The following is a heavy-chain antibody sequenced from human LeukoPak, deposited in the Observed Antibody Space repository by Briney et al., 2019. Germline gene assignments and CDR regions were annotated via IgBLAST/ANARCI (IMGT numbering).Heavy chain of an antibody. CDR2: THYRSQWYY. CDR1: GDSVSSNIAT. CDR3: ARERSSWYYLGY. V-gene: IGHV6-1*01. J-gene: IGHJ4*02. D-gene: IGHD6-13*01. Sequence: SQTLSLTCVISGDSVSSNIATWNWIGQSPSRGLEWLGRTHYRSQWYYDYAVSVRSRITINPDTSKNQFSLQLSSVTPEDTAVYFCARERSSWYYLGYWGQGMLVTVSS.